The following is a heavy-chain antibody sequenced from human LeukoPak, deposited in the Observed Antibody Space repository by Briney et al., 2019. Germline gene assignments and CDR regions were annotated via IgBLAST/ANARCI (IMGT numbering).Heavy chain of an antibody. J-gene: IGHJ4*02. D-gene: IGHD3-22*01. CDR1: GGTFSSHA. Sequence: SVKVSCKASGGTFSSHAISWVRQAPGQGLEWMGRIIPIFGTANYAQKFQGRVTITTDESTSTAYMELSSLRSEDTAVYYCARNDPSHDSSGYYFDYWGQGTLVTVSS. V-gene: IGHV1-69*05. CDR2: IIPIFGTA. CDR3: ARNDPSHDSSGYYFDY.